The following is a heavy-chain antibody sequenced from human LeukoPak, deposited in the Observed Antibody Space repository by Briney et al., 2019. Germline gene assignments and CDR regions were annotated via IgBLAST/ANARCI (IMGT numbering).Heavy chain of an antibody. J-gene: IGHJ4*02. V-gene: IGHV3-23*01. Sequence: GGSLRLSCVVSGFTFSTYDMTWVRQSPGRGLEWVSGINYSGGTTYYVDSVRGRFTISRDNSKNTLYLQLNSLRAEDTALYFCAQARDSSGWYLSYWGRGTLVTVSS. CDR3: AQARDSSGWYLSY. CDR2: INYSGGTT. CDR1: GFTFSTYD. D-gene: IGHD6-19*01.